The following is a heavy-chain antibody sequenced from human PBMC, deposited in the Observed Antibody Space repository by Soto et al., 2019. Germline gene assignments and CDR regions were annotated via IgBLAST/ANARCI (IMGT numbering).Heavy chain of an antibody. Sequence: SETLSLTCTVSGGSISSYYWSWIRQPPGKGLEWIGYIYYSGSTNYNPSLKSRVTISVDTSKNQFSLKLSSVTAADTAVYYCARRYSSSLVIDYWGQGTLVTVSS. CDR2: IYYSGST. D-gene: IGHD6-13*01. CDR3: ARRYSSSLVIDY. V-gene: IGHV4-59*01. J-gene: IGHJ4*02. CDR1: GGSISSYY.